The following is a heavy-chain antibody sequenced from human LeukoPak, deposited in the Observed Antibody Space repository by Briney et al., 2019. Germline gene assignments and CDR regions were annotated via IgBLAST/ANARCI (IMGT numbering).Heavy chain of an antibody. Sequence: GRSLRLSCAASGFTFSSYAMHWVRQAPGKGLEWVAVISYDGSNKYYADSVKGRFTISRDNSKNTLYLQMNSLRAEDTAVYYCAKDSATSKYYDFWSGYGDAFDIWGQGTMVTVSS. CDR2: ISYDGSNK. J-gene: IGHJ3*02. CDR3: AKDSATSKYYDFWSGYGDAFDI. CDR1: GFTFSSYA. D-gene: IGHD3-3*01. V-gene: IGHV3-30-3*01.